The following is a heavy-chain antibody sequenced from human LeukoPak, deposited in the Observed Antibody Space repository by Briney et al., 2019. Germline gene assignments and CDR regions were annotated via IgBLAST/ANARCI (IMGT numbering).Heavy chain of an antibody. Sequence: GGSLRLSCAASGFTFSSYGMHWVRQAPDKGLEWVAVIWYDGTKQYYADSVKGRFTISRDNSKNTLYLQMNSLRGEDTAVYYCARTSSWYVPSAYYFDYWGQGTLVTVSS. CDR2: IWYDGTKQ. D-gene: IGHD6-13*01. CDR3: ARTSSWYVPSAYYFDY. V-gene: IGHV3-33*01. CDR1: GFTFSSYG. J-gene: IGHJ4*02.